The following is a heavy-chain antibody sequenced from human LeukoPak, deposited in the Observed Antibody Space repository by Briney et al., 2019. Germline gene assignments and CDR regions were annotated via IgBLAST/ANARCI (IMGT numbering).Heavy chain of an antibody. CDR3: ARHSGHSSTNDAFDI. CDR2: MYSGGTT. V-gene: IGHV4-59*01. J-gene: IGHJ3*02. Sequence: PSETLSLTCTVSDGSINGYYWSWIRQPPGKGLDWIGYMYSGGTTNYSPSLKSRVTISEDMSKNQFSLKLTSVTAADTAVYYCARHSGHSSTNDAFDIWGQGTMVIVSS. D-gene: IGHD6-13*01. CDR1: DGSINGYY.